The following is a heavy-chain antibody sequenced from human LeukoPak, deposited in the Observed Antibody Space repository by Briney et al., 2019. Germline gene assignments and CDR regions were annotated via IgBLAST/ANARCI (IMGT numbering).Heavy chain of an antibody. J-gene: IGHJ5*02. D-gene: IGHD2-15*01. CDR1: GFTFSSYA. V-gene: IGHV3-23*01. CDR2: ISGSGGST. CDR3: AKDIVVVVAASGWFDP. Sequence: AGGSLRLSCAASGFTFSSYAMSWVRQAPGKGLEWVSAISGSGGSTYYADSVKGRFTISRDNSKNTLYLQMNSLRAEDTAVYNCAKDIVVVVAASGWFDPWGQGTLVTVSS.